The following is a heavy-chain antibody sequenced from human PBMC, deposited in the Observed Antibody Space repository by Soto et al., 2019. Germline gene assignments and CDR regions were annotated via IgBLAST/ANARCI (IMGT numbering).Heavy chain of an antibody. V-gene: IGHV4-39*07. Sequence: SETLSLTCTVSGVSFSSSGYYWGWIRQPPGKGLEWIGYIYHSGSTYYNPSLKSRVTISVDRSKNQFSLKLSSVTAADTAVYYCARVPDRWGQGTLVTVSS. D-gene: IGHD2-2*01. CDR2: IYHSGST. J-gene: IGHJ5*02. CDR3: ARVPDR. CDR1: GVSFSSSGYY.